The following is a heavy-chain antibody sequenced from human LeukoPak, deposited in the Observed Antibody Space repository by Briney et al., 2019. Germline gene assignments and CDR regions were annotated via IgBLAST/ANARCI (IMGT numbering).Heavy chain of an antibody. CDR2: IYYSGST. Sequence: PSETLCLTCTVSGGSISSYYWSWIRQPPGKGLEWIGYIYYSGSTNYNPSLKSRVTISVDTSKNQFSLKLSSVTAADTAVYYCARVSVGYYGSGSYYTLDYWGQGTLVTVSS. CDR3: ARVSVGYYGSGSYYTLDY. J-gene: IGHJ4*02. V-gene: IGHV4-59*12. CDR1: GGSISSYY. D-gene: IGHD3-10*01.